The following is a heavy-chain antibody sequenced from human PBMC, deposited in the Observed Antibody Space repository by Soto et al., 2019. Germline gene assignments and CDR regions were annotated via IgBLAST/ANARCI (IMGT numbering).Heavy chain of an antibody. J-gene: IGHJ4*01. V-gene: IGHV1-69*08. CDR1: GCTFSSYT. D-gene: IGHD3-10*01. Sequence: QVQLVQSGAEVKKPGSSVKVSCKASGCTFSSYTISWVRQAPGQGLEWMGRIIPILGIANYAQKYQGRVTITADKTTSTAYMELSSLRSEDTAVYYCAREEYYYGSGAFFDYWGHGPRVTVSS. CDR3: AREEYYYGSGAFFDY. CDR2: IIPILGIA.